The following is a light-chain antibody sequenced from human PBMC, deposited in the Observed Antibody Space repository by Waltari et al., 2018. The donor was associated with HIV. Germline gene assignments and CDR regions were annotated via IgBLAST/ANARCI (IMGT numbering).Light chain of an antibody. V-gene: IGKV1-39*01. Sequence: DIQMLLFLSSLSPSLGDRHTITCRASQSISSYLNWYQQKPGKAPKLLIYAASSLQSGVPSRFSGSGSGTDFTLTISSLQPEDFATYYCQQSYSTPFTFGPGTKVDIK. J-gene: IGKJ3*01. CDR3: QQSYSTPFT. CDR2: AAS. CDR1: QSISSY.